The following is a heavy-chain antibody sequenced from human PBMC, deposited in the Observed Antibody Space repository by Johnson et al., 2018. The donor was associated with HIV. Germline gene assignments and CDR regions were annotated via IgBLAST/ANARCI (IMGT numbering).Heavy chain of an antibody. Sequence: QVQLVESGGGLVKPGGSLRLSCAASGFTFSDYYMNWIRQAPGKGLEWLSYISSSGNTIYYADSLKGRFTISRDHSKNTLYRQMNSLRTEDTAVYYCARGRGCHYYDSRDYSDDAFDIWGQGTMVTVSS. D-gene: IGHD3-22*01. CDR1: GFTFSDYY. CDR3: ARGRGCHYYDSRDYSDDAFDI. V-gene: IGHV3-11*04. J-gene: IGHJ3*02. CDR2: ISSSGNTI.